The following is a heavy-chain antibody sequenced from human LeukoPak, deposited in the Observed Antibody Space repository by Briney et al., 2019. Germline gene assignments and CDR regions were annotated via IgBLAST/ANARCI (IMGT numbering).Heavy chain of an antibody. D-gene: IGHD3-22*01. V-gene: IGHV3-11*01. Sequence: GGSLRLSCAASGFTFSDYYMSWIRQAPGKGLEWVSYISSSGSTIYYADSVKGRFTISRDSVKNSLYLQMNSLRAEDTAVYYCARGSVYDSSGYYYEADYWGQGTLVTVSS. J-gene: IGHJ4*02. CDR1: GFTFSDYY. CDR3: ARGSVYDSSGYYYEADY. CDR2: ISSSGSTI.